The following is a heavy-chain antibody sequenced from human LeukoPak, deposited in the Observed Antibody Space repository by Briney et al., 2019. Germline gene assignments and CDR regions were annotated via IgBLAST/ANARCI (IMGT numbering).Heavy chain of an antibody. CDR1: GYTFTSYD. D-gene: IGHD3-3*01. J-gene: IGHJ4*02. Sequence: ASVKVSCKASGYTFTSYDINWVRQATGQGLEWMGWMNPNSGNTGYAQKFQGRVTITRNTSISTAYMELSSLRSEDTAVYYCARAYGYYGFWSGYYGYYFDYWGQGTLVTVSS. CDR2: MNPNSGNT. V-gene: IGHV1-8*03. CDR3: ARAYGYYGFWSGYYGYYFDY.